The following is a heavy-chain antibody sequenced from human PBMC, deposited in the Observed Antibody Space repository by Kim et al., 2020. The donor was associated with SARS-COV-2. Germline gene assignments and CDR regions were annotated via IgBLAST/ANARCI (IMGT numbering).Heavy chain of an antibody. CDR3: LGGFYFDY. D-gene: IGHD3-16*01. Sequence: GNGNTIYSQKFQGRVTFTTDTSASTVYMELSFLRSEDSAVYYCLGGFYFDYWGQGTLVTVSS. CDR2: GNGNT. V-gene: IGHV1-3*01. J-gene: IGHJ4*02.